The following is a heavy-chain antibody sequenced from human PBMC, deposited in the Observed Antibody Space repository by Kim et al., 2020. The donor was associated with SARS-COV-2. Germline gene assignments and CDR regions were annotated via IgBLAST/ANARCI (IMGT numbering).Heavy chain of an antibody. D-gene: IGHD3-10*01. CDR2: ISSSGSTI. V-gene: IGHV3-11*04. J-gene: IGHJ6*02. CDR3: ARKYYYGSGSYYNVFDYYYGMDV. Sequence: GGSLRLSCAASGFTFSDYYMSWIRQAPGKGLEWVSYISSSGSTIYYADSVKGRFTISRDNAKNSLYLQMNSLRAEDTAVYYCARKYYYGSGSYYNVFDYYYGMDVWGQGTTVTVSS. CDR1: GFTFSDYY.